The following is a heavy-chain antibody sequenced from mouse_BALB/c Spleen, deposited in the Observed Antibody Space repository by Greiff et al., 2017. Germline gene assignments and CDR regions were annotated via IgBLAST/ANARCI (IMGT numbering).Heavy chain of an antibody. CDR1: GFTFSSFG. D-gene: IGHD3-1*01. J-gene: IGHJ3*01. V-gene: IGHV5-17*02. CDR2: ISSGSSTI. Sequence: EVKVVESGGGLVQPGGSRKLSCAASGFTFSSFGMHWVRQAPEKGLEWVAYISSGSSTIYYADTVKGRFTISRDNPKNTLFLQMTSLRSEDTAMYYCARDGLSFAYWGQGTLVTVSA. CDR3: ARDGLSFAY.